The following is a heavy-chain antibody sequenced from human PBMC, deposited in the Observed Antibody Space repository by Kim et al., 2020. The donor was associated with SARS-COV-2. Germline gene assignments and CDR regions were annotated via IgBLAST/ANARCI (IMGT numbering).Heavy chain of an antibody. CDR2: IYYSGST. Sequence: TLSLTCTVSGGSISSGGYYWSWIRQHPGKGLEWIGYIYYSGSTYYNPSLKSRVTISVDTSKNQFSLKLSSVTAADTAVYYCARGDTMFGVVITAFDIWGQGTMVTVSS. J-gene: IGHJ3*02. CDR1: GGSISSGGYY. V-gene: IGHV4-31*03. CDR3: ARGDTMFGVVITAFDI. D-gene: IGHD3-3*01.